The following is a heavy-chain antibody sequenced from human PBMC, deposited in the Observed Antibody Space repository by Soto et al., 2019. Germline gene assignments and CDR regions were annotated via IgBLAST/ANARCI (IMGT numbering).Heavy chain of an antibody. Sequence: GGSLRLSCAASGFTFDDYAMHWVRQAPGKGLEWVSGISWNSGSIGYADSVKGRFTISRDNAKNSLYLQMNSLRAEDTALYYCAKGFLDDFWSGYSPDAFVIWGQGTIVTVSS. J-gene: IGHJ3*02. CDR3: AKGFLDDFWSGYSPDAFVI. CDR1: GFTFDDYA. CDR2: ISWNSGSI. D-gene: IGHD3-3*01. V-gene: IGHV3-9*01.